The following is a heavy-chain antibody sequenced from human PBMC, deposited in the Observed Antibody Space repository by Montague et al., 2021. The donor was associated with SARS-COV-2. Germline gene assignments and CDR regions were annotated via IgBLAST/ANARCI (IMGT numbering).Heavy chain of an antibody. J-gene: IGHJ4*02. Sequence: SLRLPCAASGFTFTDYALHWVRQSPGKGLEWVAFISYHGTNKYYADFVKGRFTVSRDTSKDTLYPQLNSLSVEDTAVYYCARGLYYGLGTYPEYTLWFWGQGTLITVSS. D-gene: IGHD3-10*01. CDR1: GFTFTDYA. CDR2: ISYHGTNK. CDR3: ARGLYYGLGTYPEYTLWF. V-gene: IGHV3-30-3*01.